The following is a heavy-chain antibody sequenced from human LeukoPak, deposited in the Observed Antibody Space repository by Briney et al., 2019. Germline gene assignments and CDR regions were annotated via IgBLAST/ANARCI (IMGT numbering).Heavy chain of an antibody. CDR3: ARRPYYYDSSGYRTGYFDY. V-gene: IGHV4-34*01. CDR2: INHSGST. CDR1: GGSFSGYY. D-gene: IGHD3-22*01. J-gene: IGHJ4*02. Sequence: SETLSLTCAVYGGSFSGYYWSWIRQPPGKGLEWIGEINHSGSTNYNPSLKSRVTISVDTSKNQFSLKLSSVTAADTAVYYCARRPYYYDSSGYRTGYFDYWGQGTLVTVSS.